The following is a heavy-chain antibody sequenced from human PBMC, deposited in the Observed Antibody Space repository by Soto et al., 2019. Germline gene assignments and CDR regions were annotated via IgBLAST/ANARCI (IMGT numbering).Heavy chain of an antibody. CDR3: ARSGGGNDY. D-gene: IGHD3-16*01. CDR2: ISAYNGNT. J-gene: IGHJ4*02. Sequence: QVQLVQSGIEVKKPGASVKVSCKASGYTFSNYAISWVRQAPGQGLEWMGWISAYNGNTVYAQTLQGRVTMTTDTPTNTAYMELRRLRSDDTAVYYCARSGGGNDYWGQGTLVTVSS. V-gene: IGHV1-18*01. CDR1: GYTFSNYA.